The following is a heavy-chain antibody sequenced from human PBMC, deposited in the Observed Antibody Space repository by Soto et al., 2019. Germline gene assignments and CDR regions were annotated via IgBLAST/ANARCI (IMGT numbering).Heavy chain of an antibody. D-gene: IGHD6-19*01. CDR1: GGTFSSYA. CDR3: ARESGYSSGWYIPSPIYYYYGMDV. CDR2: IIPIFGTA. J-gene: IGHJ6*02. Sequence: SVKVSCKASGGTFSSYAISWVRQAPGQGLEWMGGIIPIFGTANYAQKFQGRVTITADESTSTAYMELSSLRSEDTAVYYCARESGYSSGWYIPSPIYYYYGMDVWGQRTTVTVSS. V-gene: IGHV1-69*13.